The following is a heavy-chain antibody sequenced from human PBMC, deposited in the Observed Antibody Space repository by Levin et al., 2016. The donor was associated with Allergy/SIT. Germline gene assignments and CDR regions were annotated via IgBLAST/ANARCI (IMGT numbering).Heavy chain of an antibody. J-gene: IGHJ4*02. V-gene: IGHV4-39*01. CDR2: LYYSGST. CDR3: VRQINWGSRG. Sequence: WIRQPPGKGLEWLGSLYYSGSTYYNPSLKSRVTVSVDTSKNQLLLRLTSVTAADTAVYYCVRQINWGSRGWGQGTLVHRLL. D-gene: IGHD7-27*01.